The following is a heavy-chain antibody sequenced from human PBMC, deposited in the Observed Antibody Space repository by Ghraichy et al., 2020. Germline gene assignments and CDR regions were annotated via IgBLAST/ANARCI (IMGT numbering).Heavy chain of an antibody. CDR3: ASLIVVVPAANNWFDP. Sequence: SETLSLTCAVYGGSFSGYYWSWIRQPPGKGLEWIGEINHSGSTNYNPSLKSRVTISVDTSKNQFSLKLSSVTAADTAVYYCASLIVVVPAANNWFDPWGQGTLVTVSS. D-gene: IGHD2-2*01. CDR1: GGSFSGYY. V-gene: IGHV4-34*01. CDR2: INHSGST. J-gene: IGHJ5*02.